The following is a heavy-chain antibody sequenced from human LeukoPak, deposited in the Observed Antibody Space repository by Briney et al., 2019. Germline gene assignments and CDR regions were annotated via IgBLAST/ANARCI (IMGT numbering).Heavy chain of an antibody. D-gene: IGHD1-26*01. CDR3: ARPGEGGTWEYYFDY. CDR1: GGSISSSNW. Sequence: PSETLSLTCAVSGGSISSSNWWSWVRQPPGKGLEWIGEIYHSGSTNYNPSLKSRVTISVDKSKNQFSLKLSSVTAADTAVYYCARPGEGGTWEYYFDYWGQGTLVTVSS. J-gene: IGHJ4*02. V-gene: IGHV4-4*02. CDR2: IYHSGST.